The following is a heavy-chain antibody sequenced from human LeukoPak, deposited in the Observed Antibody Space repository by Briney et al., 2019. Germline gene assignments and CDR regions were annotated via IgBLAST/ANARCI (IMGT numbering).Heavy chain of an antibody. V-gene: IGHV1-69*05. Sequence: ASVKVSCKASGGTFSSYAISWVRQAPGQGLEWMGRIIPIIGTANYAQKFQGRVTITTDESTSTAYMELSSLRSEDTAVYYCARVVPAATSTWYFDYWGQGTLVTVSS. CDR3: ARVVPAATSTWYFDY. J-gene: IGHJ4*02. CDR1: GGTFSSYA. D-gene: IGHD2-2*01. CDR2: IIPIIGTA.